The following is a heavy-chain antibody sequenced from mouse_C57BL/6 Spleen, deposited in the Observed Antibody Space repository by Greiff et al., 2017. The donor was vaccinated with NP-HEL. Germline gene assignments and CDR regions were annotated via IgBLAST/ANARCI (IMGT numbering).Heavy chain of an antibody. V-gene: IGHV14-4*01. Sequence: VQLKQSGAELVRPGASVKLSCTASGFNIKDDYMHWVKQRPEQGLEWIGWIDPENGDTESASKFQGKATITADTSSNTAYLQLSSLTSEDTSVYYCTTGGAMDYWGQGTSVTVSS. CDR3: TTGGAMDY. CDR2: IDPENGDT. CDR1: GFNIKDDY. J-gene: IGHJ4*01.